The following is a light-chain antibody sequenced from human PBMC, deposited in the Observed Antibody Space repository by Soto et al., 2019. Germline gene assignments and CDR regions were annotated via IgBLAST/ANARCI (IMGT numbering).Light chain of an antibody. CDR1: RSDVGGYDY. CDR3: TSYTGGSTLVV. V-gene: IGLV2-14*03. CDR2: DVS. J-gene: IGLJ2*01. Sequence: QSALTQPASVSGSLGQSITISCTGTRSDVGGYDYVSWYQHRPGEAPKLMIYDVSLRPSGVSYRFSGSKSGNTASLAISELQAEDEGDYYCTSYTGGSTLVVFGGGTKLTVL.